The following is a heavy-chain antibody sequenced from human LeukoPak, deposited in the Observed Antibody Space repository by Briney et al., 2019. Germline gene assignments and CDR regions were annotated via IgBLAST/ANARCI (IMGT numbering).Heavy chain of an antibody. CDR3: ARDLFFSDAGYSSGWRAEYFHH. CDR2: INGAGSST. D-gene: IGHD6-19*01. Sequence: GGSLRLSCAASVFTLSSHWMQWVRQAPGKGLVWVSRINGAGSSTSYADSVKGRFTVSRDNAKNTLNLQMNSLRAEDTAVYYCARDLFFSDAGYSSGWRAEYFHHWGQGTLVTVSS. J-gene: IGHJ1*01. CDR1: VFTLSSHW. V-gene: IGHV3-74*01.